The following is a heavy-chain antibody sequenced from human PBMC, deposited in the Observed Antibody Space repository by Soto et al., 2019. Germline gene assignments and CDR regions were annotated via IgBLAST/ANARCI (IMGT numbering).Heavy chain of an antibody. CDR2: IIPIFGTA. D-gene: IGHD2-2*01. CDR3: ARGVQPSYYFDY. J-gene: IGHJ4*02. Sequence: SVKVSCNATGGPFISYAIIWVRQAPGQGLEWMGGIIPIFGTANYAQKFQGRVTITADKSTSTAYMELSSLRSEDTAVYYCARGVQPSYYFDYWGQGTLVTVSS. V-gene: IGHV1-69*06. CDR1: GGPFISYA.